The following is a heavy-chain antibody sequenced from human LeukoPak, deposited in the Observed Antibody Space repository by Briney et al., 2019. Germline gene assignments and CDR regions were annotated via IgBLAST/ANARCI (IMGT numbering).Heavy chain of an antibody. V-gene: IGHV4-59*08. CDR3: VATRYCSSTSCYDAFDI. CDR2: IYYSGST. D-gene: IGHD2-2*01. CDR1: GGSISSYY. Sequence: KPSETLSLTCTVSGGSISSYYWSWIRQPPGKGLEWIGYIYYSGSTNYNPSLKSRVTISVDTSKNQFSLKLSSVTAADTAVYYCVATRYCSSTSCYDAFDIWGQGTMVTVSS. J-gene: IGHJ3*02.